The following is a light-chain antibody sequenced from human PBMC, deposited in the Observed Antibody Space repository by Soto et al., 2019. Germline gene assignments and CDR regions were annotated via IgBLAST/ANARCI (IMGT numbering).Light chain of an antibody. CDR3: QQYSNWPVT. CDR2: GAS. Sequence: EIKMTQSPATLSVSPGERTTLFCRASQSVGGNLAWYQQKPGQSPRLLVYGASGRAAGLPARFSGGGFGTEFTLTISGLLAEDFAVYYCQQYSNWPVTFGQGAKVDI. J-gene: IGKJ1*01. V-gene: IGKV3-15*01. CDR1: QSVGGN.